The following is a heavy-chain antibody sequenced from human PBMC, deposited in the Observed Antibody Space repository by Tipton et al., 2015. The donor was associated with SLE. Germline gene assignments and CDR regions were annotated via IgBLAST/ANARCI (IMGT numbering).Heavy chain of an antibody. D-gene: IGHD1-7*01. CDR2: ISYDGSNK. J-gene: IGHJ4*02. V-gene: IGHV3-30-3*01. CDR1: GFTFSSYA. CDR3: ARDRVQNWNYVRYFEY. Sequence: RSLRLSCAASGFTFSSYAMHWVRQAPGKGLEWVAVISYDGSNKYYADSVKGRFTISRDNSKNTLYLQMNSLRAEDTAVYYCARDRVQNWNYVRYFEYWGQGTLVTVSS.